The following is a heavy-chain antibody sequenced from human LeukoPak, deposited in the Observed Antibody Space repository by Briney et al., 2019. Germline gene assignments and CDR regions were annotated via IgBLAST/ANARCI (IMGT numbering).Heavy chain of an antibody. V-gene: IGHV4-59*01. Sequence: PSETLSLTCSVSDDSITMYYWTWIRQPPGKGLEWIGYVDHTGSTNFNPSLNGRVSISRDTTNNLFSLRLRSVTAADTAVYFYGRGRVSSSTWYSTYYYYFYMDVWGKGTTVTVSS. CDR1: DDSITMYY. CDR2: VDHTGST. CDR3: GRGRVSSSTWYSTYYYYFYMDV. D-gene: IGHD1-1*01. J-gene: IGHJ6*03.